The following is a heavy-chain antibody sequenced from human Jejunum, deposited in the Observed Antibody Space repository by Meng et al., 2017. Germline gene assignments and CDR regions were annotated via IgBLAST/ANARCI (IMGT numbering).Heavy chain of an antibody. J-gene: IGHJ2*01. V-gene: IGHV4-4*02. CDR3: ARADYVRYFDL. Sequence: QGHMQEPGPGLVKPSETLSLTCAVSGGSISSVYWWTWVRQSPGKGLEWIGEIHHSGSTNYNPSLKSRVTISVDKSKNQFSLSLNSVTAADTAIYYCARADYVRYFDLWGRGTLVTVSS. CDR2: IHHSGST. D-gene: IGHD3-10*02. CDR1: GGSISSVYW.